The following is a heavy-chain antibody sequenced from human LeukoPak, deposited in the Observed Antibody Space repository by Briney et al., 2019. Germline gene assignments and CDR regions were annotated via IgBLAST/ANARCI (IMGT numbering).Heavy chain of an antibody. Sequence: GGSLRLSCAASGFTFSSYSMNWVRQAPGKGLEWVSSISSSSYIYYADSVKGRFTISRDNAKNSLYLQMNSLRAEDTAVYYCARADSSSWYGSFYYYYGMDVWGQGTTVTVSS. V-gene: IGHV3-21*01. D-gene: IGHD6-13*01. CDR2: ISSSSYI. J-gene: IGHJ6*02. CDR3: ARADSSSWYGSFYYYYGMDV. CDR1: GFTFSSYS.